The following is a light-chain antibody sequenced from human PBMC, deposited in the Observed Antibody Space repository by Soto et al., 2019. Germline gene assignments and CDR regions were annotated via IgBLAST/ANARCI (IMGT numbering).Light chain of an antibody. Sequence: IVLTQSPGTLSLSPGERATLSFRTSQCVSNTYLAWYQQKPGQAPSLRIYDSSNRTTGILDRFSGSGSGTDFTPPISRLEAEDFAVFYCQQYGTSEIIFGQGTRLEI. J-gene: IGKJ5*01. V-gene: IGKV3-20*01. CDR3: QQYGTSEII. CDR1: QCVSNTY. CDR2: DSS.